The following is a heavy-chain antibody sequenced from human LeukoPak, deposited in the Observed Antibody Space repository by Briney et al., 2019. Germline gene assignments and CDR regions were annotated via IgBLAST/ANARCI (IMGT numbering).Heavy chain of an antibody. CDR1: GYSISSGYY. J-gene: IGHJ4*02. CDR3: AGVVAAPRTAIDY. Sequence: SSETLSLTCTVSGYSISSGYYWGWIRRPPGKGLEWIGSIYHSGSTYYNPSLKSRVTISVDTSKNQFSLKLSSVTAADTAVYYCAGVVAAPRTAIDYWGQGTLVTVSS. V-gene: IGHV4-38-2*02. CDR2: IYHSGST. D-gene: IGHD6-6*01.